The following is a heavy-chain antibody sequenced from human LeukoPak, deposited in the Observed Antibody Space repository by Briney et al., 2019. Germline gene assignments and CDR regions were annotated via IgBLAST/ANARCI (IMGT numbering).Heavy chain of an antibody. J-gene: IGHJ4*02. CDR1: GGSISSGYY. D-gene: IGHD4-23*01. Sequence: PSQTLSLTCTVSGGSISSGYYWGWIRQPPGKGLEWIGSIYHSGSTYYNPSLKSRVTISVDTSKNQFSLKLSSVTAADTAEYYCATRGDYGGNSGVDYWGQGTLVTVSS. CDR2: IYHSGST. V-gene: IGHV4-38-2*02. CDR3: ATRGDYGGNSGVDY.